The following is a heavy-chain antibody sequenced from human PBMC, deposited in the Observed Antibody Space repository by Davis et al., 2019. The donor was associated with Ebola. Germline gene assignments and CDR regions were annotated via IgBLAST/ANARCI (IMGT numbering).Heavy chain of an antibody. V-gene: IGHV1-3*01. CDR1: GYTFTSYA. Sequence: ASVKVSCKASGYTFTSYAMHWVRQAPGQRLEWMGWINAGNGNTKYSRKFQGRVTITRDTSASTAYMELSSLRSEDTAVYYCARDRVTIFGVVIISYGMDVWGQGTTVTVSS. D-gene: IGHD3-3*01. CDR3: ARDRVTIFGVVIISYGMDV. CDR2: INAGNGNT. J-gene: IGHJ6*02.